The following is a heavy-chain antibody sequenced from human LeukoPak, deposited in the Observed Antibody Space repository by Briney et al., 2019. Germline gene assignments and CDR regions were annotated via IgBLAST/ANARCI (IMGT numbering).Heavy chain of an antibody. J-gene: IGHJ5*02. CDR2: IYWNDDK. Sequence: SGPTLVNPPQTLTLPCTLPGFPLSTRGVGVGWIRQPPEKALEWLALIYWNDDKRYRQSLKSRLTITKDTSKNQVVLKMTNMDPVDTATYYWAHVEAEERWFGELILRDPGHWFVPLRQGTLLGVSS. CDR3: AHVEAEERWFGELILRDPGHWFVP. CDR1: GFPLSTRGVG. D-gene: IGHD3-10*01. V-gene: IGHV2-5*01.